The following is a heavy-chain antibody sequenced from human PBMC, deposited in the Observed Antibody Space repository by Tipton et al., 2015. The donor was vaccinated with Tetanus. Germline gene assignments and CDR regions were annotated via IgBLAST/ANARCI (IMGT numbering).Heavy chain of an antibody. CDR2: ISYRGST. D-gene: IGHD6-13*01. J-gene: IGHJ4*02. CDR3: AREVEAAGYDY. Sequence: TLSLTCAVSGGSISSYYWSWIRQPPGKGLEWIGNISYRGSTNYNPSLKSRVTISVDTPRNQFSLRLRSVTAADTAVYYCAREVEAAGYDYWGQGTLVTVSS. V-gene: IGHV4-59*01. CDR1: GGSISSYY.